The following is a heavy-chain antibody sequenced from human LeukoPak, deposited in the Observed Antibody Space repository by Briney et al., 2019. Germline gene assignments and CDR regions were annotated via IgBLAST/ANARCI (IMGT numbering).Heavy chain of an antibody. CDR2: IYYSGST. CDR3: ARDSITMVRGVTPAY. Sequence: SETLSLTCTVSGGSISSSSYYWGWIRQPPGRGLEWIGSIYYSGSTYYNPSLKSRVTISVDTSKNQFSLKLSSVTAADTAVYYCARDSITMVRGVTPAYWGQGTLVTVSS. CDR1: GGSISSSSYY. D-gene: IGHD3-10*01. V-gene: IGHV4-39*07. J-gene: IGHJ4*02.